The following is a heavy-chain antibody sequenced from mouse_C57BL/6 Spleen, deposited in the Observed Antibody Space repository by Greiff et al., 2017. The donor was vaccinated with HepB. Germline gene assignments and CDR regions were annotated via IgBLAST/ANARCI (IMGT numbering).Heavy chain of an antibody. Sequence: DVQLVESGEGLVKPGGSLKLSCAASGFTFSSYAMSWVRQTPEKRLEWVAYMSSGGDYIYYADTVKGRFTISRDNARNTLYLQMSSLKSEDTAMYYCTREGGSFDYWGQGTTLTVSS. CDR3: TREGGSFDY. V-gene: IGHV5-9-1*02. CDR1: GFTFSSYA. CDR2: MSSGGDYI. J-gene: IGHJ2*01.